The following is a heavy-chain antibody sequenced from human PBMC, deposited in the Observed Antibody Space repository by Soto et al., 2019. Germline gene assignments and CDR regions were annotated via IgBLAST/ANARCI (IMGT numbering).Heavy chain of an antibody. J-gene: IGHJ4*02. Sequence: GASVKVSCKASGGTFSSYTISWVRQAPGQGLEWMGRIIPILGIANYAQKFQGRVTITADKSTSTAYMELSSLRSEDTAVYYCASSYSSSWYYFDYRGQGTLVTVSS. D-gene: IGHD6-13*01. CDR3: ASSYSSSWYYFDY. CDR1: GGTFSSYT. CDR2: IIPILGIA. V-gene: IGHV1-69*02.